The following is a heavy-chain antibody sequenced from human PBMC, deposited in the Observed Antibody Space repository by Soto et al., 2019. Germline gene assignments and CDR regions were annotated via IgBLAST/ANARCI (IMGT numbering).Heavy chain of an antibody. J-gene: IGHJ4*02. Sequence: GVSLRLSCSASGFTFSSYSMNWVRQAPGKGLEWVSSISSSSSYIYYADSVKGRFTISRDNAKNSLYLQMNSLRAEDTAVYYCVRELGYCTNGVCDGLGYIDYWGQGTLVTVSS. CDR2: ISSSSSYI. CDR1: GFTFSSYS. CDR3: VRELGYCTNGVCDGLGYIDY. V-gene: IGHV3-21*01. D-gene: IGHD2-8*01.